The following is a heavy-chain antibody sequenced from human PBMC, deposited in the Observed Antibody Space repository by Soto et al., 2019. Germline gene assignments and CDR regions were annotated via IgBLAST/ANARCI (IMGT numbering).Heavy chain of an antibody. V-gene: IGHV4-31*03. D-gene: IGHD3-10*01. Sequence: QVQLQESGPGLVKPSQTLSLTCTVSGGSISSGGYYWSWIRQHPGKGLEWIGYIYYSGSTYYNPSPXRGXTISVDPSKDQFSLKLSSVTAADTAVYYCARSVTPWGQGTLVTVSS. CDR3: ARSVTP. CDR2: IYYSGST. J-gene: IGHJ5*02. CDR1: GGSISSGGYY.